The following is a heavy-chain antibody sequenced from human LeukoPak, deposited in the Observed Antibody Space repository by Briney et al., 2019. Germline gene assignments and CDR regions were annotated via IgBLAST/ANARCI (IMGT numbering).Heavy chain of an antibody. Sequence: GGSLRLSCAASGFTFSGFAMSWVRRTPGKGVEWVSGISGSGDNTLYADSVKGRFTISRDNSKNTLYLEMNSLRAEDTAIYYCAKMKGHPLPKYYMDVWGQGTTVTVSS. CDR2: ISGSGDNT. CDR1: GFTFSGFA. V-gene: IGHV3-23*01. D-gene: IGHD1-26*01. CDR3: AKMKGHPLPKYYMDV. J-gene: IGHJ6*01.